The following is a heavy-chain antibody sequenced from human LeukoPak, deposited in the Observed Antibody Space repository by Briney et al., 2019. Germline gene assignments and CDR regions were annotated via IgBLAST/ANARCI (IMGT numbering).Heavy chain of an antibody. V-gene: IGHV1-24*01. J-gene: IGHJ4*02. CDR1: EYTLTELS. CDR3: ATFPDHYDGSLPW. CDR2: FDPEDDEI. Sequence: GASVKVSCKVFEYTLTELSMHWVRQAPGKGLEWMGGFDPEDDEIIYAQKFQGRVTMTEDTSRDTAYMELSSLRSEDTAVYYCATFPDHYDGSLPWWGQGTLVTVSS. D-gene: IGHD3-22*01.